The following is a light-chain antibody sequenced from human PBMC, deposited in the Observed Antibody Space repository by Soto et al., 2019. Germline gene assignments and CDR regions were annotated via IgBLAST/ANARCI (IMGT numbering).Light chain of an antibody. CDR3: SSYTGSSTFV. CDR1: SSDVGGYDY. CDR2: DVN. J-gene: IGLJ1*01. V-gene: IGLV2-14*01. Sequence: QSALTQPASVSGSPGQSITISCTGTSSDVGGYDYVSWYQQRPGKAPKLLIYDVNNRPSGVSHRFSGSKSGNTASLTISGLQAEDEADYYCSSYTGSSTFVFGTGTKVTVL.